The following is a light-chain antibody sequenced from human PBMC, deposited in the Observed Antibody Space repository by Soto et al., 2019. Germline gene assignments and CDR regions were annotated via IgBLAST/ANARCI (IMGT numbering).Light chain of an antibody. J-gene: IGLJ2*01. CDR1: SSNIGAGYD. V-gene: IGLV1-40*01. Sequence: QSVLTQPPSVSGAPGQRVTISCTGSSSNIGAGYDVHWYQQLPGTAPKLLIYGNSNRPSGVPDRFSGSKSGTSASLAITGLQDEDEADYYGQSYDSSLSGHVVFGGGTKLTVL. CDR2: GNS. CDR3: QSYDSSLSGHVV.